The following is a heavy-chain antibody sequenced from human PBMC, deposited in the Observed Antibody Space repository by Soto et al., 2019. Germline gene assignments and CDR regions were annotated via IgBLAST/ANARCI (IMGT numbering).Heavy chain of an antibody. CDR3: ARRGVGSSKIYGMDV. Sequence: EVQLVQCGAEVKKPGESLRISCEGSGYSFTNYWIGWVRQMPGKGLEWMGTIYPGDSDTRYSPSFQGQVTLSADKSISTAYLQWSSLKASDTAIYYCARRGVGSSKIYGMDVWGQGTAVTVSS. D-gene: IGHD6-6*01. CDR2: IYPGDSDT. CDR1: GYSFTNYW. V-gene: IGHV5-51*01. J-gene: IGHJ6*02.